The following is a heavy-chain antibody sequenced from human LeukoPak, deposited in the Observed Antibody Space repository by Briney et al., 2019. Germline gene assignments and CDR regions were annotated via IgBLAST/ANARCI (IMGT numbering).Heavy chain of an antibody. D-gene: IGHD3-22*01. Sequence: GGSLRLSCAASGFTFSSYAMSWVRQAPGKGLEWVSAISGSGGSTYYADSVKGRLTISRDNSKNTLYLQMNSLRAEDTAVYYCAKVPLDYYDSSGYPGYWGQGTLVTVSS. CDR2: ISGSGGST. J-gene: IGHJ4*02. CDR1: GFTFSSYA. V-gene: IGHV3-23*01. CDR3: AKVPLDYYDSSGYPGY.